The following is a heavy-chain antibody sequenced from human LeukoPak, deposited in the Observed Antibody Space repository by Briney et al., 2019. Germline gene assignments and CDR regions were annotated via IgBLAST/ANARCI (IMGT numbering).Heavy chain of an antibody. CDR2: INHSGST. CDR3: ARLSGHYYFYYYMDV. J-gene: IGHJ6*03. V-gene: IGHV4-34*01. Sequence: PSETLSLTCAVYGGSFSGYYWSWIRQPPGKGLEWIGEINHSGSTNYNPSLKSRVTISLDTSKNQFSLKLSSVTAADTAVYYCARLSGHYYFYYYMDVWGKGTTVTVSS. CDR1: GGSFSGYY.